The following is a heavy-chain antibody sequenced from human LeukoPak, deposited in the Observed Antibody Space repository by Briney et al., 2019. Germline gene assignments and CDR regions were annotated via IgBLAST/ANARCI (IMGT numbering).Heavy chain of an antibody. CDR2: IYSGGST. CDR1: GFTFSSYS. Sequence: QTGGSLRLSCAASGFTFSSYSMNWVRQAPGKGLEWVSVIYSGGSTYYADSVKGRFTISRDNSKNTLYLQMNSLRAEDTAVYYCARETPSYYDSSGSFDYWGQGTLVTVSS. D-gene: IGHD3-22*01. J-gene: IGHJ4*02. V-gene: IGHV3-53*01. CDR3: ARETPSYYDSSGSFDY.